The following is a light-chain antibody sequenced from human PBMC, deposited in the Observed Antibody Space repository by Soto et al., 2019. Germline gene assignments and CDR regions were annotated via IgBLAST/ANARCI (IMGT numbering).Light chain of an antibody. Sequence: EIVLTQSPGTLSLSPGERATLSCRASQSVTNFLAWYQQKPGQSPRLLIYNASHRATGIPARFSGSGSGTDFTLTISSLEPEDFAVYYCQQRYRWPETFGQGTKVEIK. J-gene: IGKJ1*01. CDR2: NAS. V-gene: IGKV3-11*01. CDR3: QQRYRWPET. CDR1: QSVTNF.